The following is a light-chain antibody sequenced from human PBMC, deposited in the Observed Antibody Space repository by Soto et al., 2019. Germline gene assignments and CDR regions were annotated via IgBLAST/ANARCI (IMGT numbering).Light chain of an antibody. J-gene: IGKJ3*01. V-gene: IGKV3-15*01. CDR1: QSIGGD. Sequence: EIVMTQSPATLSVSPGERATLSCRASQSIGGDLAWYQQKAGQAPRLLIYRASTRATGIPARFSGRGSGTDFTLTISSLQSEDFAVYYCQQFNNWPITFGPGTKVDF. CDR2: RAS. CDR3: QQFNNWPIT.